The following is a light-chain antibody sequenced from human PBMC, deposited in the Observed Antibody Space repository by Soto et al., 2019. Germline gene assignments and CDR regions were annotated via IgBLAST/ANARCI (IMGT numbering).Light chain of an antibody. V-gene: IGLV1-40*01. CDR2: GNS. CDR1: SSNIGAGYD. J-gene: IGLJ3*02. Sequence: QTVVTQPPSVSGAPGQRVTISCTGSSSNIGAGYDVHWYQQLPGTAPKLLIYGNSNRPSGVPDRFSGSKSGTLASLAITGLQAEDEADYYCQSYDSSLSGSVFGGGTQLTVL. CDR3: QSYDSSLSGSV.